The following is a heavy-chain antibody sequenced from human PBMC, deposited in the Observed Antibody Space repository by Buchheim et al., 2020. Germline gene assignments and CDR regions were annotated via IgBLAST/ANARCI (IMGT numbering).Heavy chain of an antibody. J-gene: IGHJ3*02. CDR3: ASLGRTMVRGVIDAFDI. CDR1: GGSISSYY. V-gene: IGHV4-59*08. CDR2: IYYSGST. D-gene: IGHD3-10*01. Sequence: QVQLQESGPGLVKPSETLSLTCTVSGGSISSYYWSWIRQPPGKGLEWIGYIYYSGSTNYNPSLKSRVTISVDTSKNQFSLKLSSVTAADTAVYYCASLGRTMVRGVIDAFDIWGQGT.